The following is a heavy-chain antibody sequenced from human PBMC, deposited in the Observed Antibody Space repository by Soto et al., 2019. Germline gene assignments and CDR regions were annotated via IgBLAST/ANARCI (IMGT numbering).Heavy chain of an antibody. CDR3: ARTPISYDFWSGYYMGWFDT. J-gene: IGHJ5*02. Sequence: ETLSLTCTVSGGSISSYYWSWIRQPPGKGLEWIGYIYYSGSTNYNPSLKSRVTISVDTSKNQFSLKLSSVTAADMAVYYCARTPISYDFWSGYYMGWFDTWGQGTMVSVSS. CDR2: IYYSGST. CDR1: GGSISSYY. V-gene: IGHV4-59*01. D-gene: IGHD3-3*01.